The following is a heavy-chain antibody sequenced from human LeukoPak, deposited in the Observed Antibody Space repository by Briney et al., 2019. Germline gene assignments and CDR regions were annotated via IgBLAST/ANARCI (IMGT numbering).Heavy chain of an antibody. V-gene: IGHV6-1*01. Sequence: SQTLSLTCAISGDSVSSNSAAWNWIRQSPSRGLEWLGRTYYRSKWYNDYAVSVKSRITINPDTSKNQFSLQLNSVTPEDTAVYYCARSPSPWIAVAGREDNWFDPWGQGTLVTVSS. J-gene: IGHJ5*02. CDR3: ARSPSPWIAVAGREDNWFDP. D-gene: IGHD6-19*01. CDR2: TYYRSKWYN. CDR1: GDSVSSNSAA.